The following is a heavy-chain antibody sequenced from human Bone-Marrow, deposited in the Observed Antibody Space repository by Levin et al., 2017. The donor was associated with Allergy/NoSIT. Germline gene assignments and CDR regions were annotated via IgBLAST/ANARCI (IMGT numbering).Heavy chain of an antibody. D-gene: IGHD3-3*01. CDR1: GGTFSSYA. CDR3: ARSPFDFWSGTFDY. Sequence: ASVKVSCKASGGTFSSYAISWVRQAPGQGLEWMGGIIPIFGTANYAQKFQGRVTITADKSTSTAYMELSSLRSEDTAVYYCARSPFDFWSGTFDYWGQGTLVTVSS. CDR2: IIPIFGTA. J-gene: IGHJ4*02. V-gene: IGHV1-69*06.